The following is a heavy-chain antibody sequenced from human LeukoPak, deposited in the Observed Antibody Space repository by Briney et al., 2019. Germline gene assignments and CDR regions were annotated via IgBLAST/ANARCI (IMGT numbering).Heavy chain of an antibody. V-gene: IGHV3-23*01. CDR2: IGGNGDTT. Sequence: PGRTLGHSCADSGITFSSYAMSWVRQAPGKRLEWVSAIGGNGDTTYYADSVKGRFTGSRDNSKNTLYLQLNSLRAEDTAVYYCAKDLRGTLSSRGPFEYWGQGTLVTVSS. CDR1: GITFSSYA. D-gene: IGHD2/OR15-2a*01. CDR3: AKDLRGTLSSRGPFEY. J-gene: IGHJ4*02.